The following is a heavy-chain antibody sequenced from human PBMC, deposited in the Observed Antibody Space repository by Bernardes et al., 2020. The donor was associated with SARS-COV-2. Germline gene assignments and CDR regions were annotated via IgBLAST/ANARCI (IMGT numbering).Heavy chain of an antibody. CDR2: ISGYNGNT. CDR1: GYTFTSYG. CDR3: ATVISPFN. V-gene: IGHV1-18*04. Sequence: AAVKVSCKASGYTFTSYGISWVRQAPGQGLEWMGWISGYNGNTNYAQKLQGRVTMTTDTSTNTAYMELRSLRSDDTAVYYCATVISPFNWGQGTLVTVSS. J-gene: IGHJ4*02. D-gene: IGHD3-16*01.